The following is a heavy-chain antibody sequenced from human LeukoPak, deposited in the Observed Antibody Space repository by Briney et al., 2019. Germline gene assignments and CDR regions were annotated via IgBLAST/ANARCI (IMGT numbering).Heavy chain of an antibody. CDR3: AKVRGPLYYYAVDP. D-gene: IGHD1-14*01. Sequence: PGGSLRLSCAASGFMFTNFAFHWVRQAPGKGPEWVATVSYDGKYEFYSDSAKGRFSISRNDSDSTVHLQMHSLRPEDSAVYYCAKVRGPLYYYAVDPWGQGTKVTVSS. V-gene: IGHV3-30*18. CDR2: VSYDGKYE. CDR1: GFMFTNFA. J-gene: IGHJ6*02.